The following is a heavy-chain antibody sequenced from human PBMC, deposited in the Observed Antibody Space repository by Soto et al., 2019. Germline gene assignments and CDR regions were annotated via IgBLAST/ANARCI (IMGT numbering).Heavy chain of an antibody. CDR1: GDSFSSNSAA. Sequence: PSQTLSLTCAISGDSFSSNSAALNWIRQSPSRGLEWLGRTYYRSKWYNDYAVSVKSRITINPDTSKNQFSLQLNSVTPEDTAVYYCARENVIGYCSGGSCDAFDIWGQGTMVTVSS. CDR3: ARENVIGYCSGGSCDAFDI. D-gene: IGHD2-15*01. CDR2: TYYRSKWYN. J-gene: IGHJ3*02. V-gene: IGHV6-1*01.